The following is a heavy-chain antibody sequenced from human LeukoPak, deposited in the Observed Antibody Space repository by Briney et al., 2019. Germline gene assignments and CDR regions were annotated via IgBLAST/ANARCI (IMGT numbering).Heavy chain of an antibody. Sequence: SETLSLTCAVSGGSISSSNWWSWVRQPPGKGLEWIGEIYHSGSTNYNPSLKSRVTISVDKSKNQFSLKLSSVTAADTAVYYCARESAGYSNYPSAGMDVWGQGTTVTVSS. D-gene: IGHD4-11*01. CDR1: GGSISSSNW. CDR3: ARESAGYSNYPSAGMDV. V-gene: IGHV4-4*02. J-gene: IGHJ6*02. CDR2: IYHSGST.